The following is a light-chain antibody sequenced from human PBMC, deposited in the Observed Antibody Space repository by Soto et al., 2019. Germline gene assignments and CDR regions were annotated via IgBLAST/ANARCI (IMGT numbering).Light chain of an antibody. J-gene: IGKJ1*01. CDR1: QSISSW. Sequence: DIKMTQSPSTLSASVGDRVIITCRASQSISSWLAWYQQKPGKAPDLLIYRASTLKTGIPSRFSGSGSGTEFTLTISSLQPDDFATYYCQQYYRASWTFGPGTKVEIK. CDR3: QQYYRASWT. CDR2: RAS. V-gene: IGKV1-5*03.